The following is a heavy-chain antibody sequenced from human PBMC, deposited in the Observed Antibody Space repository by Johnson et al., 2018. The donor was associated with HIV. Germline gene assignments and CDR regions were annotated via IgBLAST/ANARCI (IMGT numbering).Heavy chain of an antibody. V-gene: IGHV3-30-3*01. CDR2: ISFDESNY. J-gene: IGHJ3*02. CDR1: GFTFSNYA. D-gene: IGHD1-14*01. CDR3: ATRDPTHRPGVTDAFDI. Sequence: QVQLVESGGGVVQPGRSLRLSCTASGFTFSNYAMHWVRQAPGKGLEWVAVISFDESNYYYADSVKGRFIISRDNSKNTLYLQMNSLRVEETAVYYCATRDPTHRPGVTDAFDIWGQGTMVTVSS.